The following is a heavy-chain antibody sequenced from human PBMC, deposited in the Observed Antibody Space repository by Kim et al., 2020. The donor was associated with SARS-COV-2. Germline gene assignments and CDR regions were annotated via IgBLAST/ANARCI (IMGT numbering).Heavy chain of an antibody. J-gene: IGHJ3*02. D-gene: IGHD3-22*01. V-gene: IGHV1-69*13. CDR3: ASQYYYDSSGYYKPYDAFDI. Sequence: SVKVSCKASGGTFSSYAISWVRQAPGQGLEWMGGIIPIFGTANYAQKFQGRVTITADESTSTAYMELSSLRSEDTAVYYCASQYYYDSSGYYKPYDAFDIWGQGTMVTVSS. CDR2: IIPIFGTA. CDR1: GGTFSSYA.